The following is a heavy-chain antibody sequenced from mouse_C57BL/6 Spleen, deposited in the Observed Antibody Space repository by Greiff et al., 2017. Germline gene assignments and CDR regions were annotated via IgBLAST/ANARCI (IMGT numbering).Heavy chain of an antibody. V-gene: IGHV5-6*01. D-gene: IGHD2-2*01. CDR3: ARGVKRMDY. CDR2: ISSGGSYT. Sequence: EVMLVESGGDLVKPGGSLKLSCAASGFTFSSYGMSWVRQTPDKRLEWVATISSGGSYTYYPDSVKGRFTISRDNAKNTLYLQMSSLKSEDTAMYYCARGVKRMDYWGQGTAVTVSS. CDR1: GFTFSSYG. J-gene: IGHJ4*01.